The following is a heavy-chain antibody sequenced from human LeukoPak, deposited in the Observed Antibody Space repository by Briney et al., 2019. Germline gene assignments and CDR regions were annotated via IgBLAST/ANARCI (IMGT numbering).Heavy chain of an antibody. Sequence: SETLSLTCTVSGGSISSRPYCWGWIRQPPGKGLEWLGNFYYSGSTYYKPSLKSRLTISLDTSKNQFSLKLRSVTAADTAVYYCARVNSRLAYFDYWGQGTLVTVSS. D-gene: IGHD6-25*01. CDR1: GGSISSRPYC. CDR2: FYYSGST. J-gene: IGHJ4*02. V-gene: IGHV4-39*07. CDR3: ARVNSRLAYFDY.